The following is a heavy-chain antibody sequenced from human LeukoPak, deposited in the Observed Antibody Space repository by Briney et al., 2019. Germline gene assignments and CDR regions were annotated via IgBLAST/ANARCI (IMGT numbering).Heavy chain of an antibody. CDR3: ARTPDYDSSAYYFLFDY. CDR2: IKQDGSEK. Sequence: PGGSLRLSCAASGFTFSSYWMNWVRQAPGKGLEWVANIKQDGSEKYYVDSVKGRFTISRGNAKNLLYLQMNSLRADDTAVYYCARTPDYDSSAYYFLFDYWGQGTLVTVSS. CDR1: GFTFSSYW. D-gene: IGHD3-22*01. J-gene: IGHJ4*02. V-gene: IGHV3-7*01.